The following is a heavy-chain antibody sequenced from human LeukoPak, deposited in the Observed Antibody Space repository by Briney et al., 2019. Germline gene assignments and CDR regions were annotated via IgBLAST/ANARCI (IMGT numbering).Heavy chain of an antibody. D-gene: IGHD3-10*01. CDR3: ARLLVRGVIRYFDY. CDR2: ISSSSSYI. J-gene: IGHJ4*02. V-gene: IGHV3-21*01. CDR1: GFPFSSYS. Sequence: GGSLRLSCAASGFPFSSYSMNWVRQAPGKGLEWVSSISSSSSYIYYADSVKGRFTISRDNAKNSLYLQMNSLRAEDTAVYYCARLLVRGVIRYFDYWGQGTLVTVSS.